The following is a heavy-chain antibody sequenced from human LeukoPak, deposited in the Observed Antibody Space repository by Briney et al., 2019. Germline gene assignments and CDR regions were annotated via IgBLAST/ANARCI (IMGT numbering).Heavy chain of an antibody. J-gene: IGHJ4*02. CDR1: GGSFSGYY. CDR2: INHSGST. V-gene: IGHV4-34*01. D-gene: IGHD6-19*01. Sequence: KPSETLSLTCAVYGGSFSGYYWSWIRQPPGKGLEWIGEINHSGSTNYNPSLKSRVTISVDTSKSQFSLKLSSVTAADTAVYYCARGLGSGWYFDYWGQGTLVTVSS. CDR3: ARGLGSGWYFDY.